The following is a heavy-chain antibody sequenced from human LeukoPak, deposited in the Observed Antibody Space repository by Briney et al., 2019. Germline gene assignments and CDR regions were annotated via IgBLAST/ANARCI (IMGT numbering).Heavy chain of an antibody. CDR2: INPDGSVE. J-gene: IGHJ4*02. D-gene: IGHD2-21*01. V-gene: IGHV3-7*01. CDR3: VKGGWCDD. CDR1: GFTFSSSW. Sequence: XSLRLSCVASGFTFSSSWMTWVRQAPGKGLEWVANINPDGSVEHYVDSVKGRFDVSRKNAKNSLYLQMNGLTGEDTAVYYCVKGGWCDDWGQGALVTVSS.